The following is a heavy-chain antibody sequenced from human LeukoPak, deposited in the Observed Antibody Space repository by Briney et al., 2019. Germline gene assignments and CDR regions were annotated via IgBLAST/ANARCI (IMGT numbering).Heavy chain of an antibody. CDR1: GGTLSSYA. V-gene: IGHV1-69*04. Sequence: SVKVSCKASGGTLSSYAISWVRQAPGQGLEWMGRIIPILGIANYAQKFQGRVTVTADKSTSTAYMELSSLRSEDTAVYYCARDSYYDSSGPDYYYYGMDVWGQGTTVTVSS. D-gene: IGHD3-22*01. CDR2: IIPILGIA. CDR3: ARDSYYDSSGPDYYYYGMDV. J-gene: IGHJ6*02.